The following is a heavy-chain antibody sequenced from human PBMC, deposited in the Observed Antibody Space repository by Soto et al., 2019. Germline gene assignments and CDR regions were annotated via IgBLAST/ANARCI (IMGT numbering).Heavy chain of an antibody. J-gene: IGHJ4*02. V-gene: IGHV4-61*01. D-gene: IGHD2-21*02. CDR1: GGSVSSGSYY. Sequence: SETLSLTCTVSGGSVSSGSYYWSWIRQPPGKGLEWIGYIYYSGSTNYNPSLKSRVTISVDTSKNQFSLKLSSVTAADTAVYYCARDSYCGGDCYSRYFDYWGQGTLVTVSS. CDR3: ARDSYCGGDCYSRYFDY. CDR2: IYYSGST.